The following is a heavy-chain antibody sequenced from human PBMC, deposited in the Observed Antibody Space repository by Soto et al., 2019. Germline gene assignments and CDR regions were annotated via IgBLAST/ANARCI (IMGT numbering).Heavy chain of an antibody. V-gene: IGHV3-7*01. D-gene: IGHD4-4*01. CDR3: ARDDYSNPPRPYYYYYGMDV. Sequence: ESGGGLVQPGGSLRLSCAASGFTFSSYWMSWVRQAPGKGLEWVANIKQDGSEKYYVDSVKGRFTISRDNAKNSLYLQMNSLRAEDTAVYYCARDDYSNPPRPYYYYYGMDVWGQGTTVTVSS. CDR2: IKQDGSEK. J-gene: IGHJ6*02. CDR1: GFTFSSYW.